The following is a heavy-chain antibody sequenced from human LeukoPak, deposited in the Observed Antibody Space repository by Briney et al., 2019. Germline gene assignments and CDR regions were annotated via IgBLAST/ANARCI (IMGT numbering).Heavy chain of an antibody. D-gene: IGHD4/OR15-4a*01. CDR3: ARLPGYFGAS. J-gene: IGHJ5*02. CDR1: GYPFTIYD. Sequence: ASVTVSYKASGYPFTIYDLNWVRQAPGQRLEWMGCMNVKSGTADYAPKFQGRVTMTRNTSISTAYMDLSSLRPEDTAVYYCARLPGYFGASWGQGTLVTVSS. V-gene: IGHV1-8*01. CDR2: MNVKSGTA.